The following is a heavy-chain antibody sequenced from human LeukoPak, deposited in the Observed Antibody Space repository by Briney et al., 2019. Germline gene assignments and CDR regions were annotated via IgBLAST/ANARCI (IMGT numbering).Heavy chain of an antibody. V-gene: IGHV3-7*01. J-gene: IGHJ6*02. CDR2: IKQDGSEK. CDR3: ARYQGGGWDV. CDR1: GFTFSTYW. D-gene: IGHD6-25*01. Sequence: GGSLRLSCAASGFTFSTYWMSWARQAPGKGLEWVANIKQDGSEKYYVDSVKGRFTISRDNAKNSLYLQMNSLRAEDTPLYYCARYQGGGWDVWGQGTTVTVSS.